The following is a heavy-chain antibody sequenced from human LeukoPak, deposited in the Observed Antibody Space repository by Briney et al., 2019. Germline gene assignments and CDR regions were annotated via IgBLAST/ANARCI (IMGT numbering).Heavy chain of an antibody. CDR2: TYYRSKWYN. J-gene: IGHJ4*02. V-gene: IGHV6-1*01. Sequence: SQTLSLTCAISGDSVSSNSAAWNWIRQSPSRGLEWLGRTYYRSKWYNDYAVSVKSRITINPDTSKNQFSLKLSSVTAADTAVYYCARSGSGSGWFYYGDFDYWGQGTLVTVSS. CDR3: ARSGSGSGWFYYGDFDY. D-gene: IGHD6-19*01. CDR1: GDSVSSNSAA.